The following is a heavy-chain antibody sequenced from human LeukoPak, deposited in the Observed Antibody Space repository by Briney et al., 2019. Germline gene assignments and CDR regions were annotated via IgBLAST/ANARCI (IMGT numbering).Heavy chain of an antibody. V-gene: IGHV3-66*01. J-gene: IGHJ4*02. D-gene: IGHD3-10*01. CDR3: ARDRGSGLDY. CDR2: IYSGGYT. CDR1: GFTFNNYN. Sequence: GGSLRLSCAASGFTFNNYNMNWVRQAPGKGLEWVSVIYSGGYTYYADSVKGRFTISRDNSKNTLYLQMNSLRAEDTAVYYCARDRGSGLDYWGQGTLVTVSS.